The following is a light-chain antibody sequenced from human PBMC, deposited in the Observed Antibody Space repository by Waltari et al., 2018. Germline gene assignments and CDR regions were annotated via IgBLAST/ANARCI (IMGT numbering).Light chain of an antibody. J-gene: IGKJ1*01. Sequence: EIVMTQSPATLSVSPGERATLYCRASQSVSSKFAWYQQKPGQAPRLLIYGASTRATGVPARFSGSGSGPEYILTISSLQSEDFAVYYCQHHNNWPPRWTFGQGTKVEIK. V-gene: IGKV3-15*01. CDR2: GAS. CDR3: QHHNNWPPRWT. CDR1: QSVSSK.